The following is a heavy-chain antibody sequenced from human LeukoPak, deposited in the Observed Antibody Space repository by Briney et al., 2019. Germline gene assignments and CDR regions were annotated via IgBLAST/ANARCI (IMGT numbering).Heavy chain of an antibody. CDR2: TNSDGSST. D-gene: IGHD3-16*01. CDR1: GFTFSSYW. V-gene: IGHV3-74*01. Sequence: GGSLRLSCAASGFTFSSYWMHWVRQAPGKGLVWVSRTNSDGSSTSYADSVKGRFTISRDNAKNTLYLQMNSLRAEDTAVYYCARDGGEGAASGDTSYYYYYYMDVWGKGTTVTVSS. CDR3: ARDGGEGAASGDTSYYYYYYMDV. J-gene: IGHJ6*03.